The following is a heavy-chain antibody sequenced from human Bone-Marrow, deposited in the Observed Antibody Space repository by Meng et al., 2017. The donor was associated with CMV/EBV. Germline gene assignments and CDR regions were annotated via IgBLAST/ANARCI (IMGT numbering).Heavy chain of an antibody. CDR2: ISYDGSNK. V-gene: IGHV3-30-3*01. J-gene: IGHJ4*02. CDR3: ASPGYYDSSGYWSFDY. CDR1: GFTFSSYA. D-gene: IGHD3-22*01. Sequence: GESLKISCAASGFTFSSYAMHWVRQAPGKGLEWVAVISYDGSNKYYADSVKGRFTTSRDNSKNTLYLQMNSLRAEDTAVYYCASPGYYDSSGYWSFDYWGQGTLVTVSS.